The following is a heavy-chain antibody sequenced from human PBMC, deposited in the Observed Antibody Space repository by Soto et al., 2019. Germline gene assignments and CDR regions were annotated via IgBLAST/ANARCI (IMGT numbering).Heavy chain of an antibody. CDR2: IYWDEDK. CDR3: AHKGGRGAGMDV. J-gene: IGHJ6*02. CDR1: GFSLSTSGVG. V-gene: IGHV2-5*02. Sequence: QITLKESGPTLVKPTQTLTLTCTLSGFSLSTSGVGVGWIRQPPGKALEWLALIYWDEDKRYSPSLKSRLTISKDTSTNEVVLTMTNRDPVDTGTYYCAHKGGRGAGMDVWGQGATVTVSS. D-gene: IGHD2-15*01.